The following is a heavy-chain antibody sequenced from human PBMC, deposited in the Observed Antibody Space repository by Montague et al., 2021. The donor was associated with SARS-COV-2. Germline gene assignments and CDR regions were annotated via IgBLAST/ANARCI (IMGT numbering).Heavy chain of an antibody. CDR2: INHSGST. D-gene: IGHD6-13*01. CDR1: GGSFSGYY. J-gene: IGHJ5*02. Sequence: SETLSLTCAVHGGSFSGYYWSWIRQPPGKGLEWIGEINHSGSTNYNPSLKSRVTISVDTSKNQFSLKLSSVTAADTAVYYCARGKYSSSWYGTRPFDPWGQGTLVTVSS. V-gene: IGHV4-34*01. CDR3: ARGKYSSSWYGTRPFDP.